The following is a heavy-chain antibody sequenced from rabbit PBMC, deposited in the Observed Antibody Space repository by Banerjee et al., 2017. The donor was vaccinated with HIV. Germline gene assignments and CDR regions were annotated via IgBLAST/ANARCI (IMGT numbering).Heavy chain of an antibody. D-gene: IGHD6-1*01. Sequence: QEQLEESGGDLVKPEGSLTLTCKASGFSLNNNYVMRWVRQAPGKGLEWIASIYSTSGTTYYATWAKGRFTISKTSSTTVTLQMTSLTAADTATYFCASDIYGYGAFNLWGPGTLVTV. CDR2: IYSTSGTT. V-gene: IGHV1S45*01. CDR1: GFSLNNNYV. J-gene: IGHJ4*01. CDR3: ASDIYGYGAFNL.